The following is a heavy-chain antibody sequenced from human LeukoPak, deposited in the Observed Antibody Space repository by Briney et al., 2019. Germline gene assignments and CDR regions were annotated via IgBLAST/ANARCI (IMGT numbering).Heavy chain of an antibody. V-gene: IGHV3-23*01. D-gene: IGHD4-23*01. J-gene: IGHJ4*02. CDR2: ISGSGGST. Sequence: GGSLRLSCAASGFTFSSYEMNWVRQAPGKGLEWVSAISGSGGSTYYADSVKGRFTISRDNSKNTLYLQMNSLRAEDTAVYYCAKSTVVTPVYFDYWGQGTLVTVSS. CDR3: AKSTVVTPVYFDY. CDR1: GFTFSSYE.